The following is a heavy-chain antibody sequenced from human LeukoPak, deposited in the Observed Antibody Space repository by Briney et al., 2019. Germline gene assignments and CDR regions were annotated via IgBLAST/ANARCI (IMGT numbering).Heavy chain of an antibody. J-gene: IGHJ3*02. CDR2: ISGHNGDT. D-gene: IGHD3-10*01. CDR3: ARDTRFGEEGQKNAFDI. Sequence: ASVKVSRKTSGYTFTDYGMTWVRQAPGHALEWMGWISGHNGDTDYAQILQGRVSITTHTSTSTAFMELRSLRSDDTAVYYCARDTRFGEEGQKNAFDIWGQGTMVTVSS. CDR1: GYTFTDYG. V-gene: IGHV1-18*01.